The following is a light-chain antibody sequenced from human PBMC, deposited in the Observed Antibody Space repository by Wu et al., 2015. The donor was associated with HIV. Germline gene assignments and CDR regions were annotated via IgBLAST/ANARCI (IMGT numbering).Light chain of an antibody. V-gene: IGKV1-9*01. CDR1: QAINNY. J-gene: IGKJ2*01. CDR3: QHLKNYPPFT. CDR2: GAS. Sequence: DIQLTQSPSFLSAFVGDRVTITCRASQAINNYLAWFQQKPGKAPKLLIYGASILQSEVPSRFSGSGSGTEFSLTISSLQPEDFATYYCQHLKNYPPFTFGQGTKLEIK.